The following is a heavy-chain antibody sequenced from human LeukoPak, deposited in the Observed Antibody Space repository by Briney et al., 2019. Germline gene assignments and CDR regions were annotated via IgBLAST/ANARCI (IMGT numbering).Heavy chain of an antibody. CDR3: ARQGSSSWYRH. V-gene: IGHV4-39*01. J-gene: IGHJ1*01. Sequence: SETLSLTCTVSGGSISSSSYYWGWIRQPPGKGLEWIGSIYYSGSTYYNPSLKSRVTISVDTSKNQFSLKLSSVTAADTAVYYCARQGSSSWYRHWGQGTLVTVSS. D-gene: IGHD6-13*01. CDR1: GGSISSSSYY. CDR2: IYYSGST.